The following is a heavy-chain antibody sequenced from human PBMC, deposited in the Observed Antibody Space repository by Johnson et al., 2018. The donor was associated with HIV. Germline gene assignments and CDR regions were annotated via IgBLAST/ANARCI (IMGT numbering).Heavy chain of an antibody. V-gene: IGHV3-30-3*01. CDR2: ISYDESNK. Sequence: QMLLVESGGGVVQPGRSLRLSCAASGFTFSSYAMHWVRQAPGKGLEWVAVISYDESNKDYADSVKGRFTISRDNSKNTLYLQMNSLRAEDTAVYYCAKGQVVVAATSAFDIWGQGTMVTVSS. CDR3: AKGQVVVAATSAFDI. CDR1: GFTFSSYA. J-gene: IGHJ3*02. D-gene: IGHD2-15*01.